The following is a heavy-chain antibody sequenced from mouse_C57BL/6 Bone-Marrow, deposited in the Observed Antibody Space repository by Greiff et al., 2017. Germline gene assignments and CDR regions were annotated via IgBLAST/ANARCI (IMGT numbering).Heavy chain of an antibody. Sequence: EVKLVESGGGLVQPGGSLKLSCAASGFTFSDYYMYWVRQTPEKRLEWVAYIINGGGSTYYPDTVKGRFTFSRDNATNTLYLQMSRLKSEDTAMXYCAGPLLRRCLAYWGQGTLVTVSA. CDR3: AGPLLRRCLAY. J-gene: IGHJ3*01. CDR1: GFTFSDYY. CDR2: IINGGGST. D-gene: IGHD1-1*01. V-gene: IGHV5-12*01.